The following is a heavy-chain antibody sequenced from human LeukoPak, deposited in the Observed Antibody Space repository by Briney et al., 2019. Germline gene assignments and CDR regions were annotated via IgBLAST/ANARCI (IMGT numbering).Heavy chain of an antibody. V-gene: IGHV1-18*01. CDR2: ISAYNGGT. CDR1: GYTFTSYA. J-gene: IGHJ6*02. D-gene: IGHD3-10*01. Sequence: ASVKVSCKASGYTFTSYAIAWVRQAPGQGLEWMGWISAYNGGTNYAQKFRGRVTMTTDTSTNTGYMELRSLRSDDTAVYFCARDQLRCYVSNNYYSDMDFWGQGTTVTVSS. CDR3: ARDQLRCYVSNNYYSDMDF.